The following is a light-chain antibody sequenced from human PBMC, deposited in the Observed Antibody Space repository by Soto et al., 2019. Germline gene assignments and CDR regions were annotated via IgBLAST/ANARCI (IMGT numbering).Light chain of an antibody. J-gene: IGKJ4*01. V-gene: IGKV3-20*01. CDR3: QYYGSSIT. CDR2: GAS. CDR1: ESVSIS. Sequence: EVVLTQSPATLSVSPGEGATLSCRASESVSISLAWYQHKPGQPPRLLIHGASTRASGVPPRFSGSGSGTDFTLTISRLEPEDFAVYYCQYYGSSITFGGGTTVEIK.